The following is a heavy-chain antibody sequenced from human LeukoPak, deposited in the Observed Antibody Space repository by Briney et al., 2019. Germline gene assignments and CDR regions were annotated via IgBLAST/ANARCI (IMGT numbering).Heavy chain of an antibody. CDR1: GYTFTGYY. D-gene: IGHD5-18*01. CDR2: INPNSGGT. Sequence: ASVKVSCKASGYTFTGYYIHWVRQAPGQGLEWMGWINPNSGGTNSAQKFQGRVTMTRDTSISPAYMELSRLRSDDTAVYYCARDLGYSYGYGYWGQGTLVTVSS. J-gene: IGHJ4*02. V-gene: IGHV1-2*02. CDR3: ARDLGYSYGYGY.